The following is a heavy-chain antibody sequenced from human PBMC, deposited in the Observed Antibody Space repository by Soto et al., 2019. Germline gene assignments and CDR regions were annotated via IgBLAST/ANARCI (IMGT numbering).Heavy chain of an antibody. D-gene: IGHD1-26*01. V-gene: IGHV3-21*01. Sequence: EVQLVESGGGLVAPGGCLRLSCVASGFSFSTYNMNWVRQAPGKGLEWVSSINGRGNYIYYADSVEGRFTISRDNAKNSRVLQMNSLRDDDTAVYYCVREDGIVGATSAFDYWVQGTLVTVSS. J-gene: IGHJ4*02. CDR3: VREDGIVGATSAFDY. CDR1: GFSFSTYN. CDR2: INGRGNYI.